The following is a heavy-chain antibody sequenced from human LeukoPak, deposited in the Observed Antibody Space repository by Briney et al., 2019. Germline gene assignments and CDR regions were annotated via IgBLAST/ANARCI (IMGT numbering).Heavy chain of an antibody. CDR3: AKAHPGFDY. V-gene: IGHV3-21*01. CDR1: GFTFTRYT. J-gene: IGHJ4*02. CDR2: IGTMSIFI. Sequence: GGSLRLSCAASGFTFTRYTMNWVHQAPGKGLEWVASIGTMSIFIHYADSVKGRFTISRDNAKDSVFLQMNSLRAEDTAVYYCAKAHPGFDYWGQGALVTVSS.